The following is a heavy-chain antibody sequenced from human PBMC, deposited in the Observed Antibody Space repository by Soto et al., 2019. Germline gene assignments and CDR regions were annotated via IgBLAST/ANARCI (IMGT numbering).Heavy chain of an antibody. CDR2: IYYSGST. V-gene: IGHV4-30-4*01. Sequence: PSETLSLTCTVSGGSISSGDYYWSWIRQPPGKGLEWIGYIYYSGSTYYNPSLKSRVTISVDTSKNQFSLKLSSVTAADTAVYYCARERYSSSWSPRYNWFDPWGQGTLVTVSS. CDR3: ARERYSSSWSPRYNWFDP. D-gene: IGHD6-13*01. CDR1: GGSISSGDYY. J-gene: IGHJ5*02.